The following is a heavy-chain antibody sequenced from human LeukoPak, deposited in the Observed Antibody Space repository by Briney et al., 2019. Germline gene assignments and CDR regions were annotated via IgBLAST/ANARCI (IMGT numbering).Heavy chain of an antibody. CDR3: ARTPARYCSSTSCRILDY. CDR1: GYTFTSYG. CDR2: TSAYNGNT. Sequence: ASVEVSCKASGYTFTSYGISWVRQAPGQGLEWMGWTSAYNGNTNYAQELQGRVTMTTDTSTSTAYMELRSLRSDDTAVYYCARTPARYCSSTSCRILDYWGQGTLVTVSS. V-gene: IGHV1-18*01. D-gene: IGHD2-2*01. J-gene: IGHJ4*02.